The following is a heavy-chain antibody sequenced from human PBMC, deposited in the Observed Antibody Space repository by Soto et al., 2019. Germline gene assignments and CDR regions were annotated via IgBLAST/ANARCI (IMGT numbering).Heavy chain of an antibody. CDR1: GGTFSSYA. D-gene: IGHD2-15*01. CDR3: ARDVVVAAIPYYFDY. CDR2: IIPIFGTA. Sequence: QVQLVQSGAEVKKPGSSVKVSCKASGGTFSSYAISWVRQAPGQGLECMGGIIPIFGTAIYAQKFQGRVTITADESTSTAYMELSSLRSEDTAVYYCARDVVVAAIPYYFDYWGQGTLVTVSS. J-gene: IGHJ4*02. V-gene: IGHV1-69*01.